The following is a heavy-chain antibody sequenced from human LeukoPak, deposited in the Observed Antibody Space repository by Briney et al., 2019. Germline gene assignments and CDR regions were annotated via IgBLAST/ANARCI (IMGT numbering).Heavy chain of an antibody. D-gene: IGHD2-15*01. CDR2: ISVSGNT. CDR3: AKAPVTTCSGAYCYPFDY. V-gene: IGHV3-23*01. Sequence: PGGTLRLSCAASGFTFSSYGMSWVRQAPGKGLEWVSAISVSGNTYHADSVKGRFTISRDSYKNTLYLQMNSLRAEDAAVYYSAKAPVTTCSGAYCYPFDYWGQGTLVTVSS. CDR1: GFTFSSYG. J-gene: IGHJ4*02.